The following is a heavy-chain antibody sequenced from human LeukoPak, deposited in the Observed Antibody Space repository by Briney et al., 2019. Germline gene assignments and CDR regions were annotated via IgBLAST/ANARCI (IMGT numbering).Heavy chain of an antibody. CDR1: GGSFSGYY. J-gene: IGHJ4*02. V-gene: IGHV4-34*01. CDR3: ARFTLFGVDC. CDR2: INHSGST. D-gene: IGHD3-10*01. Sequence: SETLSLTCAVYGGSFSGYYWSWIRQPPGKGLEWIGEINHSGSTNYNPSLKSRVTISVDTSKNQFSLKLSSVTAADTAVYYCARFTLFGVDCWGQGTLVTVSS.